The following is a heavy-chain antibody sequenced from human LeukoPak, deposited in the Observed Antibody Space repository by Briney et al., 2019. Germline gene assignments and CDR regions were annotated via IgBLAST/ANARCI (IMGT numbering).Heavy chain of an antibody. J-gene: IGHJ5*02. V-gene: IGHV4-34*01. CDR2: INHYGST. Sequence: PSETLSLTRAVYGESLSNYYWSWIRQPPGKGLEWIGEINHYGSTNYNPSLKSRITISVDTSKNQFSLKLSSVTAADTAVYYCARLVPPEWFDPWGQGTLVTVSS. CDR1: GESLSNYY. CDR3: ARLVPPEWFDP.